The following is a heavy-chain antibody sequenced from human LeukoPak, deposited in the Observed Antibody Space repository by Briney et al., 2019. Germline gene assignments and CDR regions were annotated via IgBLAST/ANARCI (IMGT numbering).Heavy chain of an antibody. CDR3: ARHSPVGDFGVVGY. D-gene: IGHD3-3*01. V-gene: IGHV4-39*01. CDR1: GRSISSRSYY. J-gene: IGHJ4*02. CDR2: IYYSGST. Sequence: PSETLSLTCTVSGRSISSRSYYWGWIRRPPGKGLERIGIIYYSGSTYYNPSLKSRVTISVDTSKNQFSLKLSSVTAADTAVYYCARHSPVGDFGVVGYWGQGTLVTVSS.